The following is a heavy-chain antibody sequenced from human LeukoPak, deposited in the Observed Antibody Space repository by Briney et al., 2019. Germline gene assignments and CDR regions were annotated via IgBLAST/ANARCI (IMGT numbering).Heavy chain of an antibody. Sequence: SETLSLTCAVHGGSFSGYYWSWIRQPPGKGLEWIGEINHSGSTNYNPSLKSRVTISVDTSKNQSSLKLSSVTAADTAVYYCARVRMCGGDCNWGQGTLVTVSS. D-gene: IGHD2-21*01. J-gene: IGHJ4*02. CDR3: ARVRMCGGDCN. CDR1: GGSFSGYY. CDR2: INHSGST. V-gene: IGHV4-34*01.